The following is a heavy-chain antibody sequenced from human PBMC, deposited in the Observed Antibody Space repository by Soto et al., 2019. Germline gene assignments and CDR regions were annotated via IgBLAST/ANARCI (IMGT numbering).Heavy chain of an antibody. CDR1: GFTFSSYA. V-gene: IGHV3-23*01. Sequence: GGSLRLSCAASGFTFSSYAMSWVRQAPGKGLEWVSAISGSGGSTYYADSVKGRFTISRDNSKNTLYLQMNSLRAEDTAVYYCAKVGSIVVVVAATSIDYWGQGTLVTVSS. CDR3: AKVGSIVVVVAATSIDY. J-gene: IGHJ4*02. CDR2: ISGSGGST. D-gene: IGHD2-15*01.